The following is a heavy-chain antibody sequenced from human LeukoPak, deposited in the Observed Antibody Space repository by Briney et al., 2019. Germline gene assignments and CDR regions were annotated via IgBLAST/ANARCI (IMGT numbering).Heavy chain of an antibody. D-gene: IGHD4-17*01. V-gene: IGHV3-23*01. Sequence: PGGSLRLSCAASGFTFSSYAMNWVRQAPGKGLEWVSAISASGGSTYYADSEKGRFTISRDNSKNTLYLQMNSLRAEDTAVYYCAKEHYGDYVLPSMDVWGQGTTVTVSS. J-gene: IGHJ6*02. CDR1: GFTFSSYA. CDR3: AKEHYGDYVLPSMDV. CDR2: ISASGGST.